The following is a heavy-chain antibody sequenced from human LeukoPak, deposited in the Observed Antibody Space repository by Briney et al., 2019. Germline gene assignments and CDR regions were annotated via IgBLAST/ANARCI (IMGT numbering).Heavy chain of an antibody. Sequence: SVKVSCKASGGTFSSYAISWVRQAPGQGLEWMGGIIPIFGTANYAQKFQGRVTITADESTSTAYMELSSLRSEDTAVYYCAARRQLLFGDTDYWGQGTLVTVSS. J-gene: IGHJ4*02. CDR2: IIPIFGTA. CDR3: AARRQLLFGDTDY. V-gene: IGHV1-69*13. D-gene: IGHD2-2*01. CDR1: GGTFSSYA.